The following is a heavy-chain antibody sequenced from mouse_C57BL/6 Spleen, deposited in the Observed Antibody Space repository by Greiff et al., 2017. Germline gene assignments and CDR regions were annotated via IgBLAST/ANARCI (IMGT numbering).Heavy chain of an antibody. CDR3: ATSNYDDYAMDY. CDR1: GFSLTSYG. CDR2: IWSGGST. V-gene: IGHV2-2*01. D-gene: IGHD2-5*01. Sequence: QVQLKQSGPGLVQPSPSLSITCTVSGFSLTSYGVHWVRQSPGRGLEWLGVIWSGGSTDYNAAFISRLSISKDNSKSQVFFKMNSLLADDTAIYYCATSNYDDYAMDYWGQGTSVTVSS. J-gene: IGHJ4*01.